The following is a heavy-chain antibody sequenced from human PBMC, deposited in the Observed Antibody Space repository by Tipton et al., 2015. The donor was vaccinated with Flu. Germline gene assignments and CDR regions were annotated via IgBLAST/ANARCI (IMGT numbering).Heavy chain of an antibody. D-gene: IGHD6-13*01. Sequence: SLRLSCAASGFTFSSYGMHWGRQAQGKGLEWVAVIWYDGSNKYYADSVKGRFTIPRDNSKNTPYLQMNSLRAEDTAAYYCASDPRISAAGMFGMGVWGQGTPVPVS. CDR3: ASDPRISAAGMFGMGV. CDR2: IWYDGSNK. J-gene: IGHJ6*02. V-gene: IGHV3-33*01. CDR1: GFTFSSYG.